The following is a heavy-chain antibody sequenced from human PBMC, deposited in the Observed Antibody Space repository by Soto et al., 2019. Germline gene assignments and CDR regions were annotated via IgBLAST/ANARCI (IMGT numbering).Heavy chain of an antibody. J-gene: IGHJ6*02. CDR2: IDPSDSYT. D-gene: IGHD6-13*01. CDR1: GYSFTSYW. Sequence: GESLKISCKGSGYSFTSYWISWVRQMPGKGLEWMGRIDPSDSYTNYSPSFQGHVTISADKSISTAYLQWSSLKASDTAMYYCARWPLIAADEYYYYYGMDVWGQGTTVTVSS. CDR3: ARWPLIAADEYYYYYGMDV. V-gene: IGHV5-10-1*01.